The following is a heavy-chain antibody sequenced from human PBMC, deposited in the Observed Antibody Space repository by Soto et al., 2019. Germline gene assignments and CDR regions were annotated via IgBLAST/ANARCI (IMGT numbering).Heavy chain of an antibody. CDR1: GGSISSSNW. CDR2: IYHSGST. J-gene: IGHJ6*02. V-gene: IGHV4-4*02. Sequence: QVQLQESGPGLVKPSGTLSLTCAVSGGSISSSNWWSWVRQPPGKGLEWIGEIYHSGSTNYTPSLQSRVTISVDKSKNQFSLKLSSVTAADTAVYYCARAPSVVVPAAQNRHYYYYGMDVWGQGTTVTVSS. CDR3: ARAPSVVVPAAQNRHYYYYGMDV. D-gene: IGHD2-2*01.